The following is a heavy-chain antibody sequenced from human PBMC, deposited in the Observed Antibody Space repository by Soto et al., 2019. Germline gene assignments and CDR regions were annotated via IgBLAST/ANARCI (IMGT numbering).Heavy chain of an antibody. CDR2: ISTTTSTT. Sequence: GGSLRLSCAASGFTFSSYSMNWVRQAPGKGLEWVSHISTTTSTTYYADSVKGRFTISRDNSRNTVYLQMNSLRADDTAVYYCAKDRLAGGFDYWGQGTLVTVSS. CDR3: AKDRLAGGFDY. CDR1: GFTFSSYS. D-gene: IGHD3-16*01. J-gene: IGHJ4*02. V-gene: IGHV3-48*01.